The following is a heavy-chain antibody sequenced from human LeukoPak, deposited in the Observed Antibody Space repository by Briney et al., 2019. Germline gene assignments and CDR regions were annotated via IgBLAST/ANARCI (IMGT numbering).Heavy chain of an antibody. CDR3: ARAAYYYDSSGYLV. V-gene: IGHV4-39*07. J-gene: IGHJ4*02. Sequence: SETLSLTCTVSGGSISSSSYYWGWIRQPPGKGLEWIGSIYYSGSTYYNPSLKSRVTISVDTSKNQFSLKLSSVTAADTAVYYCARAAYYYDSSGYLVWGQGTLVTVSS. CDR2: IYYSGST. D-gene: IGHD3-22*01. CDR1: GGSISSSSYY.